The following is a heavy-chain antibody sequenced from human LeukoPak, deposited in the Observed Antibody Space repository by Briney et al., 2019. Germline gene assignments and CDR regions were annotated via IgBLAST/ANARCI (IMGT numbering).Heavy chain of an antibody. CDR3: ATSSGYYVGYIQY. V-gene: IGHV1-2*02. CDR2: INPNSGGT. D-gene: IGHD3-22*01. Sequence: EASVKVSCKASGYTFTGYYIHWVRQAPGQGLEWMGWINPNSGGTKYAQKFQGRVTMTRDTSISTAYMELRSDDTAVHYCATSSGYYVGYIQYWGQGTLVTVSS. J-gene: IGHJ1*01. CDR1: GYTFTGYY.